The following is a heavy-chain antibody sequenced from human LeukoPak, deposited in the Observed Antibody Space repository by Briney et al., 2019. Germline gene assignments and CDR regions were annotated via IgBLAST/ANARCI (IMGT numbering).Heavy chain of an antibody. J-gene: IGHJ6*03. V-gene: IGHV3-21*01. CDR1: GFTFSSYS. D-gene: IGHD2-15*01. CDR3: ARAPSGCSGGSCYSGDYYYYYMDV. CDR2: ISSSSSYI. Sequence: GGSLRLSCAASGFTFSSYSMNWVRQAPGKGLEWVSSISSSSSYIYYADSVKGRFTISRDNAKNSLYLQMNSLRAEDTAVYYCARAPSGCSGGSCYSGDYYYYYMDVWGKGTTVTVSS.